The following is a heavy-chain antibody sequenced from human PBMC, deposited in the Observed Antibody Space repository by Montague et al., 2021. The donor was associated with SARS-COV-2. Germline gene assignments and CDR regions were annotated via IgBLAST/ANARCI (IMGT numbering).Heavy chain of an antibody. CDR2: IYWDDNP. CDR1: GFSLSINGVG. V-gene: IGHV2-5*02. Sequence: VKPTQTLTLTCTFSGFSLSINGVGVGWIRQHPGKALEWLAMIYWDDNPHYSPSLKSRLIITKDTSKNQVVLTMTNMDPVDTATYYCARGHWYGSGKYLPDDWGQGTLVTVSS. CDR3: ARGHWYGSGKYLPDD. J-gene: IGHJ4*02. D-gene: IGHD3-10*01.